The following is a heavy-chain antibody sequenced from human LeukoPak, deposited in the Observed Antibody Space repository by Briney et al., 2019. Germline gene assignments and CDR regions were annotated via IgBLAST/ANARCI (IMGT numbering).Heavy chain of an antibody. J-gene: IGHJ6*02. CDR3: ARDVGYCSSTSCAAHYYYGMDV. V-gene: IGHV4-4*02. CDR2: IYHSGST. Sequence: GSLRLSCAASGFTFSSYWMSWVRQPPGKGLEWIGEIYHSGSTNYNPSLKSRVTISVDKSKNQFSLKLSSVTAADTAVYYCARDVGYCSSTSCAAHYYYGMDVWGQGTTVTVSS. CDR1: GFTFSSYW. D-gene: IGHD2-2*01.